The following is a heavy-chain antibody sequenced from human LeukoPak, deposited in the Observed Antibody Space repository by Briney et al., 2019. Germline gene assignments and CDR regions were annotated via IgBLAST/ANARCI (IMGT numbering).Heavy chain of an antibody. Sequence: PERSLRLSCAASGFTFSSYAMHWVRQAPGKGLEWVAVISYDGSNKYYADSVKGRFTISRDNSKNTLYLQMNSLRAEDTAVYYCARASAAADYGMDVWGQGTTVTVSS. CDR3: ARASAAADYGMDV. V-gene: IGHV3-30*04. CDR2: ISYDGSNK. J-gene: IGHJ6*02. CDR1: GFTFSSYA. D-gene: IGHD6-13*01.